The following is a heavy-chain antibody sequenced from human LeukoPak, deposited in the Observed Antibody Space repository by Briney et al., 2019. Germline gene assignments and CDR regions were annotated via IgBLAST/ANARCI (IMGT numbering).Heavy chain of an antibody. CDR2: IYYSGST. D-gene: IGHD5-12*01. J-gene: IGHJ4*02. Sequence: SETLSLTCTVSGGSISSGGYYWSWIRQHPGKGLEWIGYIYYSGSTYYNPSLKSRVTVSVDTSKNQFSLKLSSVTAADTAVYYCARGGYSGYEEINYFDYWGQGTLVTVSS. V-gene: IGHV4-31*03. CDR1: GGSISSGGYY. CDR3: ARGGYSGYEEINYFDY.